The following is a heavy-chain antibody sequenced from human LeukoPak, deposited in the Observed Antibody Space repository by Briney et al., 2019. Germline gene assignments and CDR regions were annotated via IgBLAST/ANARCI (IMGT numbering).Heavy chain of an antibody. D-gene: IGHD1-26*01. CDR3: ARETGLVGAPFAFDI. J-gene: IGHJ3*02. CDR2: IYSGGST. Sequence: GGSLRLSCAASGFTVSSNYMSWVRQAPGKGLEWVSVIYSGGSTYYADSVKGRFTISRDNSKNTLYLQMNSLRAEDTAVYYCARETGLVGAPFAFDIWGQGTMVTVSS. CDR1: GFTVSSNY. V-gene: IGHV3-53*01.